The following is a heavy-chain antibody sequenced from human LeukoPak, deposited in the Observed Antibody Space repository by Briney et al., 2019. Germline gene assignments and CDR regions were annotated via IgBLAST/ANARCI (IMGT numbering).Heavy chain of an antibody. D-gene: IGHD6-25*01. Sequence: PGESLKISCATSGYSFTSYWIAWVRQMPGQGLEWMGIVCPSDSDTRYSPSFQGQVTISVDKSIKTVYLQWSSLKASDTAIYYCARPADMDLAGHFQHWGQGTLLTVSS. CDR3: ARPADMDLAGHFQH. V-gene: IGHV5-51*01. CDR1: GYSFTSYW. J-gene: IGHJ1*01. CDR2: VCPSDSDT.